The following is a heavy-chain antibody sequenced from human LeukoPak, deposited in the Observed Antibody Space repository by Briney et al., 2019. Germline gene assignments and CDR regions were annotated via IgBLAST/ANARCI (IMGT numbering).Heavy chain of an antibody. CDR1: GYSFPTYW. J-gene: IGHJ2*01. V-gene: IGHV5-51*01. D-gene: IGHD1-26*01. CDR2: IYPGDSDT. CDR3: ARHHSGSYYYDWYFDL. Sequence: GESLKISCKGSGYSFPTYWIGWVRQMPGKGLEWMGIIYPGDSDTRYSPSFQGQVTISADKSISTAYLQCSSLKASDTAMYYCARHHSGSYYYDWYFDLWGRGTLVTVSS.